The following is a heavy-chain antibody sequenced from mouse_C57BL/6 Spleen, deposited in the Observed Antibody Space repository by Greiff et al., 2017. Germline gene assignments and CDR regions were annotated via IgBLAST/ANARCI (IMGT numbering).Heavy chain of an antibody. D-gene: IGHD2-2*01. CDR1: GFTFSDYG. Sequence: EVKVVESGGGLVKPGGSLKLSCAASGFTFSDYGMHWVRQAPEKGLEWVAYISSGSSTIYYASTVKGRVTISGDNATNTPFLQMTSLTSEDTAMYYCARGGYDFDDWGHAATLTVSS. CDR2: ISSGSSTI. CDR3: ARGGYDFDD. V-gene: IGHV5-17*01. J-gene: IGHJ2*01.